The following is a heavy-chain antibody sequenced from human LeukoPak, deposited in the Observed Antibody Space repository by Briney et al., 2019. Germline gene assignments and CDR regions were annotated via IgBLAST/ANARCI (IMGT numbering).Heavy chain of an antibody. Sequence: PGGSLRLSCAASGFTVSRNYMSWVRQAPGKGLEWVSVLYSGGSTNYADSVKGRFTISRDNSKNTLYLQMNSLRAEGTAVYYCARVRDYYDSRGYYFEYFDHWGQGTLVTVSS. CDR1: GFTVSRNY. CDR3: ARVRDYYDSRGYYFEYFDH. V-gene: IGHV3-53*01. CDR2: LYSGGST. J-gene: IGHJ4*02. D-gene: IGHD3-22*01.